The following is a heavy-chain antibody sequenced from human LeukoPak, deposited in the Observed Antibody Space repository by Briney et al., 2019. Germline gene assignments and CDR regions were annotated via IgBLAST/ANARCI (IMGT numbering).Heavy chain of an antibody. Sequence: SETLSLTCTVSGGSISSYYWSWIRQPAGKGLEWIGRIYTSGSTNYNPSLKSRVTISVGTSKSQFSLKLSSVTAADTAVYYCAREVSDYDILTGWIDYWGQGTLVSVSS. J-gene: IGHJ4*02. V-gene: IGHV4-4*07. D-gene: IGHD3-9*01. CDR3: AREVSDYDILTGWIDY. CDR1: GGSISSYY. CDR2: IYTSGST.